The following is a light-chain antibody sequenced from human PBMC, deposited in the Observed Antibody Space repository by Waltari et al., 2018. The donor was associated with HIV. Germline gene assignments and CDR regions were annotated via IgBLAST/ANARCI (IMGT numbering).Light chain of an antibody. V-gene: IGKV1-39*01. CDR2: SAS. J-gene: IGKJ1*01. Sequence: DIRMTQSPSSLSASVGDRVPIACRPSQNITSHLSWYQQKSGKAPHLLIYSASNLQSGVPSMFSGSGSGTDFTLSIATLQPEDFATYYCQQSYSTPRTFGQGTRVEI. CDR1: QNITSH. CDR3: QQSYSTPRT.